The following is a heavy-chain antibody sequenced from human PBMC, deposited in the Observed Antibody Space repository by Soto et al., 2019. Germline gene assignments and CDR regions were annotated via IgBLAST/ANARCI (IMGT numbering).Heavy chain of an antibody. V-gene: IGHV4-30-4*01. D-gene: IGHD7-27*01. J-gene: IGHJ4*02. CDR3: ARGPSGDKVDY. CDR2: IYDGGTT. Sequence: QVQLQESGPRLVSPSQTLSLTCTVSGGSISSAAYCWSWIRQSPDKGLEWIGHIYDGGTTYSSPSLKDRATPSAXTSETQFSLKLNSVSAADTAVYYCARGPSGDKVDYWGQGIQVTVSS. CDR1: GGSISSAAYC.